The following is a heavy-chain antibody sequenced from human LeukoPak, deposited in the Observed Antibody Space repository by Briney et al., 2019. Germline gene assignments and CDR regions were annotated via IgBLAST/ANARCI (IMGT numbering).Heavy chain of an antibody. CDR1: GGSFSGYY. CDR2: INHSGST. J-gene: IGHJ4*02. CDR3: ATRLTDYYDSSGYYYKPYYFDY. V-gene: IGHV4-34*01. D-gene: IGHD3-22*01. Sequence: PSETLSLTCAVYGGSFSGYYWSWIRQPPGKGLEWIGEINHSGSTNYNPSLKSRVTISVDTSKNRFSLKLSSVTAADTAVYYCATRLTDYYDSSGYYYKPYYFDYWGQGTLVTVSS.